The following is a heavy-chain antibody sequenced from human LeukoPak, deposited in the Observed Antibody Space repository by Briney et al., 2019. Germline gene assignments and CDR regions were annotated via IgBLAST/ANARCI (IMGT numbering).Heavy chain of an antibody. CDR1: GFTFSSYW. J-gene: IGHJ5*02. Sequence: GGSLRLSCAASGFTFSSYWMYWVRQAPGKGLVWVSRINGDGSSTSYADSVKGRFTISRDNAKNTLFLQMNSLRAEDTAVYYCARRHCGSPSCVNWFDPWGQGALVTVSS. CDR2: INGDGSST. D-gene: IGHD2-2*01. V-gene: IGHV3-74*01. CDR3: ARRHCGSPSCVNWFDP.